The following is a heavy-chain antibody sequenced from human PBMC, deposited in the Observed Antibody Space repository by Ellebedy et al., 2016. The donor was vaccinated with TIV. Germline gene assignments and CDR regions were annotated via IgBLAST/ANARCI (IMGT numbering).Heavy chain of an antibody. CDR2: ISDSGGAV. V-gene: IGHV3-48*01. D-gene: IGHD1/OR15-1a*01. CDR1: GFAFSTYP. J-gene: IGHJ4*02. Sequence: GESLKISCAASGFAFSTYPMSWVRQAPGQGLECIAYISDSGGAVHYADRVKGRFTISRDNAMNSLFLQMNDLRVEDTAVYYCSKDRGGINWHTVDYWGQGILVTVSS. CDR3: SKDRGGINWHTVDY.